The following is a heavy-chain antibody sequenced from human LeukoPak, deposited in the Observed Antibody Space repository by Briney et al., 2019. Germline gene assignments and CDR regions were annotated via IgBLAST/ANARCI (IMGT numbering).Heavy chain of an antibody. Sequence: SSETLSLTCTVSGDSVSGGYWSWIRQPPGRGLEWIGYVYYSGDTNYNPSLKSRVTMSLDTSKNQVSLRLSSVTAADTAVYYCARHPFATPFDYWGRGTLLTVSS. J-gene: IGHJ4*02. CDR1: GDSVSGGY. V-gene: IGHV4-59*08. CDR3: ARHPFATPFDY. CDR2: VYYSGDT. D-gene: IGHD2-15*01.